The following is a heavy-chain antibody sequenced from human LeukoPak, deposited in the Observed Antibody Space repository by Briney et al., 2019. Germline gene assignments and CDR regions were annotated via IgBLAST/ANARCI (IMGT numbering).Heavy chain of an antibody. CDR2: MNPNSGNT. V-gene: IGHV1-8*02. Sequence: ASVKVSCKASGYTSTGYYMHWVRPAPGQGLEWMGWMNPNSGNTGYAQKFQGRVTMTRNTSISTAYMELSSLRSEDTAVYYCARSFNVGMDVWGQGTTVTVSS. CDR1: GYTSTGYY. J-gene: IGHJ6*02. CDR3: ARSFNVGMDV.